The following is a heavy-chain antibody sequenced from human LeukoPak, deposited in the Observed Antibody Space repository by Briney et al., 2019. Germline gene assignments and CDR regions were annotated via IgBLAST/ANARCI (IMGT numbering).Heavy chain of an antibody. CDR3: ARGEAYSGSYVLYNWFDP. J-gene: IGHJ5*02. D-gene: IGHD3-10*01. CDR2: IYYSGST. CDR1: GGSISSSSYY. V-gene: IGHV4-39*01. Sequence: KPSETLSLTCTVSGGSISSSSYYWGWIRQPPGKGLEWIGSIYYSGSTYYNPSLKSRVTISVDTSKNQFSLKLSSVTAADTAVYYCARGEAYSGSYVLYNWFDPWGQGTLVTVSS.